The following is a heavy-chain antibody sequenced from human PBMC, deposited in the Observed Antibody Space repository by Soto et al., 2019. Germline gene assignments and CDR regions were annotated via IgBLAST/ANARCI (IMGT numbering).Heavy chain of an antibody. D-gene: IGHD3-9*01. V-gene: IGHV4-30-4*01. CDR2: IYYSGST. Sequence: SETLSLTCTVSGGSISSGDYYWSWIRQPPGKGLEWIGYIYYSGSTYCNPSLKSRVTISVDTSKNQFSLKLSSVTAADTAVYYCARALTLRAFDIWGQGTMVTVSS. CDR1: GGSISSGDYY. J-gene: IGHJ3*02. CDR3: ARALTLRAFDI.